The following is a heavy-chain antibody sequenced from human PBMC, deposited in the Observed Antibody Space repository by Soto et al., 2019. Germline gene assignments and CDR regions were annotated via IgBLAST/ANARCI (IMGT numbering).Heavy chain of an antibody. CDR3: AKDLKKGSPYSSGWYLDD. J-gene: IGHJ4*02. CDR1: GFTFSSYA. CDR2: ISGSGGST. Sequence: GGSLRLSCAASGFTFSSYAMSWVRQAPGKGLERVSAISGSGGSTYYADSVKGRFTISRDNSKNTLYLQMNSLRAEDTAVYYCAKDLKKGSPYSSGWYLDDWGQGTLVTVSS. V-gene: IGHV3-23*01. D-gene: IGHD6-19*01.